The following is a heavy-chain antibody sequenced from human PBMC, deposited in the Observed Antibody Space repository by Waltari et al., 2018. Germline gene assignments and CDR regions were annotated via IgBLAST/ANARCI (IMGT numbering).Heavy chain of an antibody. CDR1: GGSISSYY. CDR2: IYYSGST. CDR3: AREHDYGPDA. V-gene: IGHV4-59*01. D-gene: IGHD4-17*01. J-gene: IGHJ5*02. Sequence: QVQLQESGPGLVKPSETLSLTCTVPGGSISSYYWSWIRQPPGKGLEWIGYIYYSGSTNYNPSLKSRVTISVDTSKNQFSLKLSSVTAADTAVYYCAREHDYGPDAWGQGTLVTVSS.